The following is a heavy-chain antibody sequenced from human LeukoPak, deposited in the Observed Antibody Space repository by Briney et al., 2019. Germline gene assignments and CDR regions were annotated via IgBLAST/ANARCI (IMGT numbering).Heavy chain of an antibody. D-gene: IGHD6-6*01. CDR1: GYTFTSYG. CDR2: IIPIFGTA. V-gene: IGHV1-69*13. Sequence: ASVKVSCKASGYTFTSYGISWVRQAPGQGLEWMGGIIPIFGTANYAQKFQGRVTITADESTSTAYMELSSLRSEDTAVYYCASGQLVDWFDPWGQGTLVTVSS. CDR3: ASGQLVDWFDP. J-gene: IGHJ5*02.